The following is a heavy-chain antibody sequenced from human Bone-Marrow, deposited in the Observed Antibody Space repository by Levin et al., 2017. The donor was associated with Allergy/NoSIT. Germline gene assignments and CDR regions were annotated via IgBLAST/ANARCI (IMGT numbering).Heavy chain of an antibody. D-gene: IGHD1-26*01. Sequence: PGGSLRLSCAASGFTFSSYAMHWVRQAPGKGLEWVAVTSYDGHNNYYADSVKDRFAISRDNSKNTLYLQMKSLRADDTAVYYCAKDLGSGSYFRGDADYWGQGTLVTVFS. V-gene: IGHV3-30*18. CDR2: TSYDGHNN. CDR3: AKDLGSGSYFRGDADY. CDR1: GFTFSSYA. J-gene: IGHJ4*02.